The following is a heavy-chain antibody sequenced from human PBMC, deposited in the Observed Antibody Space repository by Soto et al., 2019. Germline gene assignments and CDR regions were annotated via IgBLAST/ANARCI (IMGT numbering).Heavy chain of an antibody. Sequence: ASVKVSCKASGYTFTSYGISWWRQGPGQGLEWMGWISAYNGNTNYAQKLQGRVTMTTDTSTSTAYMELRSLRSDDPAVYYCARVNRPRTSTVTSYGMDVWGQGTTVTVSS. V-gene: IGHV1-18*04. J-gene: IGHJ6*02. CDR3: ARVNRPRTSTVTSYGMDV. D-gene: IGHD4-17*01. CDR2: ISAYNGNT. CDR1: GYTFTSYG.